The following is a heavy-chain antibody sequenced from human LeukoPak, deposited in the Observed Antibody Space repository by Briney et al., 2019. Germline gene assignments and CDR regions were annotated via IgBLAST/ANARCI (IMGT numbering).Heavy chain of an antibody. CDR1: GFTVSTNY. V-gene: IGHV3-66*01. CDR2: IYSGGGT. J-gene: IGHJ4*02. Sequence: GGSLRLSCAASGFTVSTNYMSWVRQAPGKGLEWVSLIYSGGGTYYADSVKGRFTISRDNSRNTLSLQMNSLRVDDTAVYYCVRGFRRVRAWGYFAYGSKAALVTVPA. CDR3: VRGFRRVRAWGYFAY. D-gene: IGHD1-26*01.